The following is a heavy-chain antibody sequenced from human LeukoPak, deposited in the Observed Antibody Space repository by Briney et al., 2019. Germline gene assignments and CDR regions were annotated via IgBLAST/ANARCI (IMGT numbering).Heavy chain of an antibody. J-gene: IGHJ4*02. CDR2: INPNSGGT. V-gene: IGHV1-2*06. D-gene: IGHD1-20*01. CDR1: GYTFTGYY. CDR3: ARDRGSITGIDA. Sequence: ASVKVSXKASGYTFTGYYMHWVRQAPGQGLEWMGRINPNSGGTNYAQKFQGRVTMTRDTSISTAYMELSRLRSDDTAVYYCARDRGSITGIDAWGRGTLVTVSS.